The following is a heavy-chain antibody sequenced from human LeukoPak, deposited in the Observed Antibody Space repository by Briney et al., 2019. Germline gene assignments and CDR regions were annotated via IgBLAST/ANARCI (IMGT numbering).Heavy chain of an antibody. D-gene: IGHD1-26*01. Sequence: SETLSLTCTVSGGSISSYYWSWIRQPPGKGLEWIGYIYYSGSTNYNPSLKSRVTISVDTSKNQFSLKLSSVTAADTAVYYCAGSSEGGGATVYDYWGQGTLVTVSS. J-gene: IGHJ4*02. V-gene: IGHV4-59*08. CDR2: IYYSGST. CDR1: GGSISSYY. CDR3: AGSSEGGGATVYDY.